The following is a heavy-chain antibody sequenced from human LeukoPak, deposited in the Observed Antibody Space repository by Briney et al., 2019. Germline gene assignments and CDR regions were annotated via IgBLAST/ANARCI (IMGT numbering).Heavy chain of an antibody. CDR1: GYTFTGYY. Sequence: SVKVSCKASGYTFTGYYMHWVRQAPGQGLEWMGGIIPIFGTANYAQKFQGRVTITADESTSTAYMELSSLRSEDTAVYYCARDPGSWFDPWGQGTLVTVSS. CDR3: ARDPGSWFDP. D-gene: IGHD6-25*01. CDR2: IIPIFGTA. J-gene: IGHJ5*02. V-gene: IGHV1-69*13.